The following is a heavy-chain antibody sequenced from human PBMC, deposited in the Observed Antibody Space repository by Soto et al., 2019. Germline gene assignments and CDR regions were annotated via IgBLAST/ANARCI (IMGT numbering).Heavy chain of an antibody. Sequence: GASVKVSCKASGGTFSSYAISWVRQAPGQGLEWMGGIIPIFGTANYAQKFQGRVTITADKSTSTAYMELSSLRSEDTAVYYCASFPGYSYGYYGMDVWGQGTTVTVSS. V-gene: IGHV1-69*06. D-gene: IGHD5-18*01. CDR2: IIPIFGTA. CDR3: ASFPGYSYGYYGMDV. J-gene: IGHJ6*02. CDR1: GGTFSSYA.